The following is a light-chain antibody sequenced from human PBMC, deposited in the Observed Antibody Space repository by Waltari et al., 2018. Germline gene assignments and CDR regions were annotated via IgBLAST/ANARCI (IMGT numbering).Light chain of an antibody. V-gene: IGKV3-20*01. CDR2: GAS. Sequence: EIVLTQPPGTLSLSPGERATLSCRASQSVSRALAWYQQKPGQAPRLLIYGASNRATGIPDRFSGSGSGTDFSLTISRLDPEDVAVYYCQHYERLPATFGQGTKVEIK. CDR1: QSVSRA. CDR3: QHYERLPAT. J-gene: IGKJ1*01.